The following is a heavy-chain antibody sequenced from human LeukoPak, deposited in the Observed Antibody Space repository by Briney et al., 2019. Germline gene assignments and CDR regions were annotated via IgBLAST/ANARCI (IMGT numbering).Heavy chain of an antibody. J-gene: IGHJ4*02. Sequence: KPSETLSLTCTVSGYSIAHGFFWAWIRQPPGKGLEWIGSIYYSGSTYYNPSLKSRVTISVDTSKNQFSLKLSSVTAADTAVYYCARDIDYWGQGTLVTVSS. CDR3: ARDIDY. CDR2: IYYSGST. V-gene: IGHV4-38-2*02. CDR1: GYSIAHGFF.